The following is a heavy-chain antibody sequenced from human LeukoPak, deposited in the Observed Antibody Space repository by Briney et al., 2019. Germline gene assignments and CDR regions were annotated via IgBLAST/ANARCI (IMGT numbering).Heavy chain of an antibody. CDR1: GGSINSHY. CDR3: ARESVSDYDFWSGHNWFDP. V-gene: IGHV4-59*11. J-gene: IGHJ5*02. D-gene: IGHD3-3*01. CDR2: IYYSGST. Sequence: PSETLSLTCTVSGGSINSHYWSWIRQPPGKGLECIEYIYYSGSTNYNPSLKSRVTISVDTSKNQFSLKLSSVTAADTAVYYCARESVSDYDFWSGHNWFDPWGQGTLVTVSS.